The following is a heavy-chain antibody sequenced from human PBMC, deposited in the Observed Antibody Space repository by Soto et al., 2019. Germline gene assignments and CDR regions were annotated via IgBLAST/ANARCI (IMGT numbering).Heavy chain of an antibody. CDR1: GFTFSSYG. J-gene: IGHJ3*02. CDR3: ARERATVTNEAFDI. D-gene: IGHD4-17*01. V-gene: IGHV3-33*01. Sequence: PGGSLRLSCAASGFTFSSYGMHWVRQAPGKGLEWVAVIWYDGSNKYYADSVKGRFTISRDNSKNTLYLQMNSLRAEDTAVYYCARERATVTNEAFDIWGQGTMVTVSS. CDR2: IWYDGSNK.